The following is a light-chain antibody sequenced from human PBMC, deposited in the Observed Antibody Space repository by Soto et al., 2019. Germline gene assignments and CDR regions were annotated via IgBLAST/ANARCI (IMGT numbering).Light chain of an antibody. Sequence: DLQMTQSPSSLSASVGDRVTITCRASQSISTYLNWYQQKVGKAPKLLIYAASSLQRGVPSRFSGSGSGTDFTLTISSLQPEDFATCYCQQSYSTPRTFGQGTKLEIK. CDR3: QQSYSTPRT. CDR1: QSISTY. V-gene: IGKV1-39*01. J-gene: IGKJ2*02. CDR2: AAS.